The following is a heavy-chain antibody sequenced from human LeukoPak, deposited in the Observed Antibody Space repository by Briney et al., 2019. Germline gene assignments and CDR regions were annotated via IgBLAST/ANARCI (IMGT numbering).Heavy chain of an antibody. D-gene: IGHD6-25*01. CDR3: ARSGNNYYYYMDV. Sequence: GGSLRLSCAASTFSFGNSAMSWVRQAPGKGLEWVSAISGSGSSTYYADSVRGRFTISRDKSKSTLYLQMNSLRAEDTAVYYCARSGNNYYYYMDVWGKGTTVTVSS. V-gene: IGHV3-23*01. CDR1: TFSFGNSA. J-gene: IGHJ6*03. CDR2: ISGSGSST.